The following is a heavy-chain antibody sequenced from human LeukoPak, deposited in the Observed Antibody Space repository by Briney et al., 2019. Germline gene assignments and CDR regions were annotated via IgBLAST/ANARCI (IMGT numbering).Heavy chain of an antibody. V-gene: IGHV1-46*01. Sequence: ASVKLSCKASGYTFTDYYMYWVRQAPGQGLECMGVINPSGGSTTYAQKFQGRVTLTKDTATSTVYIELSSLRSDDTAVYYCARMAMDPAMVTNFFDLWGQGTLLTVSA. CDR3: ARMAMDPAMVTNFFDL. D-gene: IGHD5-18*01. CDR2: INPSGGST. J-gene: IGHJ4*02. CDR1: GYTFTDYY.